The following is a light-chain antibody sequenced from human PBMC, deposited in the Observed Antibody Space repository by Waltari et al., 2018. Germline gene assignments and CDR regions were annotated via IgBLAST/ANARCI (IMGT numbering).Light chain of an antibody. J-gene: IGLJ1*01. CDR1: SNTVGNQG. CDR2: RNK. Sequence: QAGLTQPPSVSKDLRQTATLTCTGNSNTVGNQGAAWLQHHQGHPPKLQSYRNKNRPSGISERFSAYRSGNAAFLTITGLQPEDEADYYCSAWDSSLSGYVFGTGTRLTVL. V-gene: IGLV10-54*04. CDR3: SAWDSSLSGYV.